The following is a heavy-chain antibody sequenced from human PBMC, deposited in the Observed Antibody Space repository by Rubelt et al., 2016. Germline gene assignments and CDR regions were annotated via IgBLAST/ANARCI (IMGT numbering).Heavy chain of an antibody. Sequence: GKGLEWLANIKQDGSEKYYVDSVKGRFTISRDNAKNSLYLQMNSLRAEDTAGYYCARDYYGDYVDAFDIWGQGTMVTVSS. V-gene: IGHV3-7*01. D-gene: IGHD4-17*01. CDR3: ARDYYGDYVDAFDI. CDR2: IKQDGSEK. J-gene: IGHJ3*02.